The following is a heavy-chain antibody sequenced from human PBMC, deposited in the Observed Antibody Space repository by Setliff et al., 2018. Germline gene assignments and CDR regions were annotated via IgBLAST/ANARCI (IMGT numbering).Heavy chain of an antibody. D-gene: IGHD3-22*01. J-gene: IGHJ4*02. CDR2: ISTTGDTI. V-gene: IGHV3-11*04. CDR3: AKDTYYYDSSGYYVFDY. CDR1: GFTFSDYY. Sequence: NPSETLSLSCVGSGFTFSDYYMAWIRQTPGKGLEWLSYISTTGDTISYADSVKGRFTISRDNSKNTLYLQMNSLRVEDTAVYYCAKDTYYYDSSGYYVFDYWGQGTLVTVSS.